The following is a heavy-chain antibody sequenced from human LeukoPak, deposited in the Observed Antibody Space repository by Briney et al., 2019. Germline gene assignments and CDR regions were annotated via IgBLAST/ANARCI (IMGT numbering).Heavy chain of an antibody. D-gene: IGHD6-13*01. CDR1: GGTFSSYA. CDR3: ARDLSQWSGIAAADY. V-gene: IGHV1-46*01. J-gene: IGHJ4*02. CDR2: INPSGGST. Sequence: ASVKVSCKASGGTFSSYAISWVRQAPGQGLEWMGIINPSGGSTSYAQKFQGRVTMTRDTSTSTVYMELSSLRSEDTAVYYCARDLSQWSGIAAADYWGQGTLVTVSS.